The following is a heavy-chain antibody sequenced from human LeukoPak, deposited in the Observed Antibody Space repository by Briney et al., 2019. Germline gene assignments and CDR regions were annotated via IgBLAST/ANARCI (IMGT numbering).Heavy chain of an antibody. J-gene: IGHJ4*02. CDR3: ARDRVGSSYDFWSGYYPRYFDY. D-gene: IGHD3-3*01. CDR2: ISAYNGNT. CDR1: GGTFSSYA. V-gene: IGHV1-18*01. Sequence: ASVKVSCKASGGTFSSYAISWVRQAPGQGLEWMGWISAYNGNTNYAQKLQGRVTMTTDTSTSTAYMELRSLRSDDTAVYYCARDRVGSSYDFWSGYYPRYFDYWGQGTLVTVSS.